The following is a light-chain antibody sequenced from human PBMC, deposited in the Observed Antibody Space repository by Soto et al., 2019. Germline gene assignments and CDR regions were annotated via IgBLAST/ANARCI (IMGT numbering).Light chain of an antibody. Sequence: QSALTQPASVSGSPGQSITISCTGTSSDVGAYNYVSWYQQHPGKAPKLMIYEVSNRPSWVSHRFSGSKSGNTASLTISGLQAEDEADSYCSSYTYGTTTSCVFGTGTKLTVL. J-gene: IGLJ1*01. CDR3: SSYTYGTTTSCV. V-gene: IGLV2-14*01. CDR2: EVS. CDR1: SSDVGAYNY.